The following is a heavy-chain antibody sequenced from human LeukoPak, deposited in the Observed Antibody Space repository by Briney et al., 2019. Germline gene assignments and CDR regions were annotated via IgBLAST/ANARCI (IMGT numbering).Heavy chain of an antibody. CDR2: IYTSGST. Sequence: SETLSLTCTVSGGSISSYYWSWIRQPAGKGLEWIGRIYTSGSTNYNPSLKSRVTMSVDTSKNQFSLKLSSVTAADTAVYYCARDVYPGWYDFWSGYQGLNLFDYWGQGTLVTVSS. D-gene: IGHD3-3*01. J-gene: IGHJ4*02. CDR3: ARDVYPGWYDFWSGYQGLNLFDY. CDR1: GGSISSYY. V-gene: IGHV4-4*07.